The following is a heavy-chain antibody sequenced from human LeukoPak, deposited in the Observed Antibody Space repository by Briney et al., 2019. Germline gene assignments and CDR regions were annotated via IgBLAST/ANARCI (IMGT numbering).Heavy chain of an antibody. CDR3: ASTYSYAVGGYFDY. CDR1: GLSFRDYH. D-gene: IGHD5-18*01. CDR2: ISSSDSTI. V-gene: IGHV3-11*01. J-gene: IGHJ4*02. Sequence: PGGSLRLSCAASGLSFRDYHMSWIRQAPGKGLEWVSYISSSDSTIYYADSVKGRFTISRDNAKNSLYLQMNSLRAEDTAVYYCASTYSYAVGGYFDYWGQGTLVTVSS.